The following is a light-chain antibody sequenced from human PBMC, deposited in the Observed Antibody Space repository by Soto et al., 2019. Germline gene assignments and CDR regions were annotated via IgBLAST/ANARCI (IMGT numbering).Light chain of an antibody. V-gene: IGKV1-5*03. CDR1: QSISSW. J-gene: IGKJ2*01. CDR2: KAS. Sequence: DIQMTQSPSTLSASVGDRVTITCRASQSISSWLAWYQQKPGKAPKLLIYKASSLESGVPSRFSGSGSGTECTLTISSLQPDDFATYYCQQYNSYSGTFGQGTKLVIK. CDR3: QQYNSYSGT.